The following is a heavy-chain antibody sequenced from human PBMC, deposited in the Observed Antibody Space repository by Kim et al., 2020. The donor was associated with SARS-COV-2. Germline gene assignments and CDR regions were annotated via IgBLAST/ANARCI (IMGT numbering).Heavy chain of an antibody. D-gene: IGHD2-15*01. CDR1: GLSI. CDR2: YSFDVFSN. J-gene: IGHJ4*02. CDR3: ATEGGTSGRCGYFDS. Sequence: GGSLRLSCWASGLSIIHCVRQAPGKGLEWVAAYSFDVFSNYFVASVKGRVTISRDDSKNAVYLELNSLRGEELAVYYCATEGGTSGRCGYFDSWGQGTLVTVSS. V-gene: IGHV3-30-3*01.